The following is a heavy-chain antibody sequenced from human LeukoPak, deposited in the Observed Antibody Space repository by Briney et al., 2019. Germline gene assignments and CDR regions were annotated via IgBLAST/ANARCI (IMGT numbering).Heavy chain of an antibody. CDR2: ISAYNGNT. D-gene: IGHD2-2*02. Sequence: ASVKVSCKASGYTFTSYGISWVRQAPGQGLEWMGWISAYNGNTNYAQKLQGRVTMTTDTSTSTAYMELRSLRSDDTAVYCCARDTTTYCSSTSCYTDNWFDPWGQGTLVTVSS. CDR1: GYTFTSYG. V-gene: IGHV1-18*01. J-gene: IGHJ5*02. CDR3: ARDTTTYCSSTSCYTDNWFDP.